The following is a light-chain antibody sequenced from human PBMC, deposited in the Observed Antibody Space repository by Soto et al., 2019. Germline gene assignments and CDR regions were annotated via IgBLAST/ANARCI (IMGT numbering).Light chain of an antibody. V-gene: IGKV3-20*01. J-gene: IGKJ1*01. CDR3: QQYGSSPWT. CDR1: QTIRSNY. CDR2: GAS. Sequence: ETVLTQSPGTLSXXXXXRATLSCRASQTIRSNYLAWYRQTPGQAPRLLIYGASNRATGIADRFSGSGSGTDFTLIISRLEPEDFALYYCQQYGSSPWTFGQGTKVEIK.